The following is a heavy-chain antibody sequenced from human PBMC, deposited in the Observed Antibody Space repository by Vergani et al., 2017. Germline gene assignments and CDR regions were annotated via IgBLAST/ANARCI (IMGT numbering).Heavy chain of an antibody. V-gene: IGHV4-59*01. Sequence: QVQLPESGPGLVKPSETLSLTCTVSGGSISSYYWSWIRQPPGKGLEWIGYIYYSGSTNYNSSLKSRVTISVDTSKNQFSLKLSSVTAADTAVYYCAREAPRYYYGMDVWGQGTTVTVSS. CDR1: GGSISSYY. J-gene: IGHJ6*02. CDR3: AREAPRYYYGMDV. CDR2: IYYSGST.